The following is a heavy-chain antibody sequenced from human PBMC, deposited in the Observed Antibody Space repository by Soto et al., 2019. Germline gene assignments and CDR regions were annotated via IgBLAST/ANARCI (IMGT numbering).Heavy chain of an antibody. CDR2: IIPIFGTA. J-gene: IGHJ5*02. V-gene: IGHV1-69*01. CDR1: GGTFSSYA. CDR3: ARVGPSGGYGSGGSCYWFDP. D-gene: IGHD2-15*01. Sequence: QVQLVQSGAEVKKPGSSVKVSCKASGGTFSSYAISWVRQAPGQGLEWMGGIIPIFGTANYAQKFQGRVTITADESTSTAYMELSSRRSEDTAVYYCARVGPSGGYGSGGSCYWFDPWGQGTLVTVSS.